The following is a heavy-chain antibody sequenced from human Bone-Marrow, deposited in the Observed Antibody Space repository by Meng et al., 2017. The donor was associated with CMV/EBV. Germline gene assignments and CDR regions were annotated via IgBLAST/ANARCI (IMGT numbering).Heavy chain of an antibody. CDR2: ISGSGGST. CDR1: GFTFSSYA. Sequence: GGSLRLSCAASGFTFSSYAMSWVRQAPGKGLEWVSAISGSGGSTYYADSVKGWFTISRDNSKNTLYLQMNSLKTEDTAVYYCTTDGELLDYWGQGTLVTVSS. V-gene: IGHV3-23*01. CDR3: TTDGELLDY. J-gene: IGHJ4*02. D-gene: IGHD1-26*01.